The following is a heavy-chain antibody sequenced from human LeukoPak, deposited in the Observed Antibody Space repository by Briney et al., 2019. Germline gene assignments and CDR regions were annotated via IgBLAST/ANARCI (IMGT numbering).Heavy chain of an antibody. CDR1: GGSISSGDYY. CDR2: IYYSGST. D-gene: IGHD5-18*01. V-gene: IGHV4-30-4*08. J-gene: IGHJ4*02. CDR3: ARVQQRAYFDY. Sequence: SQTPSLTCTVSGGSISSGDYYWSWIRQPPGKGLEWIGYIYYSGSTYYNPSLKSRVTISVDTSKNQFSLKLSSVTAADTAVYYCARVQQRAYFDYWGQGTLVTVSS.